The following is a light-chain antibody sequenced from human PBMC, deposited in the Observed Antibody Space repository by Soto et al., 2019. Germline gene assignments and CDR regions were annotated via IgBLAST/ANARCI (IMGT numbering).Light chain of an antibody. CDR1: QSLLHSNGYNY. Sequence: DILMTQSPLSLPFTPGEPSSISCRSSQSLLHSNGYNYLDWYLQKPGQSPQLLIYLGSNRASGVPDRFSGSGSGTEFTLTISSLQSEDFAEYHCQQYNNWPQTFGQGTKVDI. CDR3: QQYNNWPQT. V-gene: IGKV2-28*01. CDR2: LGS. J-gene: IGKJ1*01.